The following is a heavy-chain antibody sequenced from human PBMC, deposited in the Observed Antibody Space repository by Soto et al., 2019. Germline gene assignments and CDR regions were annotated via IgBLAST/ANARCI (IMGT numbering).Heavy chain of an antibody. J-gene: IGHJ4*02. CDR2: IRSKAYGGTT. V-gene: IGHV3-49*04. CDR3: TRDRTTVNPPFDY. Sequence: GGSLRLSCTASKFTFGDYAMSWVCQAPGKGLEWVGSIRSKAYGGTTKYAASVKGRFTISRDDSKGIAYLQMNSLKTEETAVYYCTRDRTTVNPPFDYWGQGTLVTASS. D-gene: IGHD4-4*01. CDR1: KFTFGDYA.